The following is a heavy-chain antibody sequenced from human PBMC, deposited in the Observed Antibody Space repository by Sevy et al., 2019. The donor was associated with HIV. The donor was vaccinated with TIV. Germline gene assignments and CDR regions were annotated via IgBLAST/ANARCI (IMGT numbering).Heavy chain of an antibody. D-gene: IGHD3-22*01. CDR1: GFTFSSYG. CDR2: IWNDRSNK. J-gene: IGHJ3*02. Sequence: GGSLRLSCAASGFTFSSYGMHWVRQAPGKGLEWVAVIWNDRSNKEYADSVKGRFTISRDNSKNTLYLQMKSLRAEDTAVYYCASLPNNYYDSGGYSGNDAFDIWGQGTMVTVSS. V-gene: IGHV3-33*01. CDR3: ASLPNNYYDSGGYSGNDAFDI.